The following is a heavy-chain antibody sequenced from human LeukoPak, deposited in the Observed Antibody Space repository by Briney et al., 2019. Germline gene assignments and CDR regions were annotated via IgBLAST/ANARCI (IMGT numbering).Heavy chain of an antibody. Sequence: ASVKVSCKASGYTFTRLHIHWVRQAPGQGLEWMGIIHPSSGGATSAQKFQGRLTMTRDTSTSTVYMELSSLRSEDTAVYYCARDSDASSLADPWGQGTLVTVSS. V-gene: IGHV1-46*01. D-gene: IGHD6-6*01. CDR1: GYTFTRLH. J-gene: IGHJ5*02. CDR3: ARDSDASSLADP. CDR2: IHPSSGGA.